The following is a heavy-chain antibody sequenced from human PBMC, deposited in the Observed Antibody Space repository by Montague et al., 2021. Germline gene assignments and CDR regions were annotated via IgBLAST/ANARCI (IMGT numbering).Heavy chain of an antibody. J-gene: IGHJ4*02. CDR3: ERHWEGGSYTRAIEY. Sequence: SETLSLTCTVSGDSIRSVTYAFGSAPYYWAWIRQSPGKQLEWIGSLDYSGNTYYSPFLKSRLIMSMDASENQFSLRLTSVTAADTAVCYCERHWEGGSYTRAIEYWGQGILVTVSS. CDR2: LDYSGNT. V-gene: IGHV4-39*01. D-gene: IGHD3-10*01. CDR1: GDSIRSVTYAFGSAPYY.